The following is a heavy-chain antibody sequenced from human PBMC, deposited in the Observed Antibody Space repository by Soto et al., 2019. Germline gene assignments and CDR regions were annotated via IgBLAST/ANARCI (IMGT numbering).Heavy chain of an antibody. J-gene: IGHJ6*02. CDR1: GFTFMNYA. CDR2: ISGGGGST. D-gene: IGHD2-2*01. V-gene: IGHV3-23*01. Sequence: EVQLLESGGGLVQPGGSLRLSCAASGFTFMNYAMSWVRQTPGKGLEWVSGISGGGGSTYHADSVKGRFTISRDNSKNTLYLGMNSLRAEDTAIYYCAKEGGDFSSYSLRGYYYAMDVWGQGTTVTVSS. CDR3: AKEGGDFSSYSLRGYYYAMDV.